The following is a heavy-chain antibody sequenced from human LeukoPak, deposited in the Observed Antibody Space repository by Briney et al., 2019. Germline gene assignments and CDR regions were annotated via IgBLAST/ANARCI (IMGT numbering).Heavy chain of an antibody. Sequence: GASVKVSCKASGYTFTSYDINWVRQAPGQGLEWMGWMNPHSGNTGYAQKLQGRVTLTRNTSTTTAYMELRSLKSEDTAVYYCARANPSNYYYYYMDVWGKGTTVTISS. CDR1: GYTFTSYD. V-gene: IGHV1-8*01. J-gene: IGHJ6*03. CDR2: MNPHSGNT. CDR3: ARANPSNYYYYYMDV.